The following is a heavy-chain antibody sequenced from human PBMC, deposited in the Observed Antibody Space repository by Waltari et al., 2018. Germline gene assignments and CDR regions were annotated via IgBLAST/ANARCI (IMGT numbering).Heavy chain of an antibody. CDR3: ARTIGRVGATNRFDY. CDR2: ISAYNGNT. D-gene: IGHD1-26*01. Sequence: QVQLVQSGAEVKKPGASVKVSCKASGYTFTSYGISWVRQAPGQGLEWMGWISAYNGNTNYAQKLQVRVTMTTDTSTSTAYMELRSLRSDDMAVYYCARTIGRVGATNRFDYWGQGTLVTVSS. J-gene: IGHJ4*02. CDR1: GYTFTSYG. V-gene: IGHV1-18*03.